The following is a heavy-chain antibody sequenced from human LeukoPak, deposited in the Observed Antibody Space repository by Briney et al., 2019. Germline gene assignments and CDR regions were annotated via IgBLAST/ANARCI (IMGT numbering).Heavy chain of an antibody. J-gene: IGHJ3*02. CDR3: ARGGPLDASGSDAFDI. Sequence: GGSLRLSCAASGFTFSSYSMNWVRQAPGKGLEWVSSISSSSSYIYYADSVEGRFTISRDNAKNSLYLQMNSLRAEDTAVYYCARGGPLDASGSDAFDIWGQGTMVTVSS. V-gene: IGHV3-21*01. CDR2: ISSSSSYI. CDR1: GFTFSSYS. D-gene: IGHD6-19*01.